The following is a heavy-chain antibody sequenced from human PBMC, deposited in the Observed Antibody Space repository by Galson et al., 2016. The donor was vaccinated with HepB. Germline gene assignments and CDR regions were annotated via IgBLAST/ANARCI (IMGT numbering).Heavy chain of an antibody. J-gene: IGHJ4*02. CDR1: GDSTSSSRYY. V-gene: IGHV4-39*01. Sequence: SETLSLTCTVSGDSTSSSRYYWGWIRQPPGKGLEWIGSIYYSGTTYYNPSLKSRFTLSVDMSKNQFSLNMRSVTAADTAGYYCARHALLGAKDFDNWGQGTLVTVSS. D-gene: IGHD1-26*01. CDR3: ARHALLGAKDFDN. CDR2: IYYSGTT.